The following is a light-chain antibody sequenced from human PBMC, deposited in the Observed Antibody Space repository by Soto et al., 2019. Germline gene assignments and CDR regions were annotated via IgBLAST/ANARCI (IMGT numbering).Light chain of an antibody. CDR3: QQYVTSSPRT. CDR1: QSVSNNY. Sequence: EIVLTQSPCTLSLSPVGRATLSCSASQSVSNNYLAWYQQKPGQAPRLLIYGASNRATGIPDRFSGSGSGTDFTLTITRLEPEDFAVYYCQQYVTSSPRTFGQGTKVDIK. J-gene: IGKJ1*01. CDR2: GAS. V-gene: IGKV3-20*01.